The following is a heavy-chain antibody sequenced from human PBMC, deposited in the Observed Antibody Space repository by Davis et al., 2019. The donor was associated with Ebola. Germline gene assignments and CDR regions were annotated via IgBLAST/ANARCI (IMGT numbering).Heavy chain of an antibody. Sequence: GESLKISCAASGFSVSSNYMNWIRQAPGRGLEWVATIYSSSSTDYADSVKGRFTISRDISQNTLFLQMNSLRADDTAVYYCARAPRSGWYISGVDYWGQGTLVTVSS. D-gene: IGHD6-19*01. J-gene: IGHJ4*02. CDR1: GFSVSSNY. CDR2: IYSSSST. V-gene: IGHV3-53*01. CDR3: ARAPRSGWYISGVDY.